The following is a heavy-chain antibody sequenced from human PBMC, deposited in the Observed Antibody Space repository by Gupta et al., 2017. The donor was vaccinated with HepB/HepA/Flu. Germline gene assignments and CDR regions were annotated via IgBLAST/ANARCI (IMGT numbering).Heavy chain of an antibody. V-gene: IGHV4-39*01. CDR3: ARVARDDVWSGYGRYNWFDP. CDR1: GGSISSSSYY. Sequence: QLQLQESGPGLVKPSETLSLTCTVSGGSISSSSYYWGWIRLPPGKGLEWIGSIYYSGSTYYNPSLKSRVTISVDTSKNQFSLKLGSVTAADTAVYYGARVARDDVWSGYGRYNWFDPWGQGTLVTVSS. CDR2: IYYSGST. D-gene: IGHD3-3*01. J-gene: IGHJ5*02.